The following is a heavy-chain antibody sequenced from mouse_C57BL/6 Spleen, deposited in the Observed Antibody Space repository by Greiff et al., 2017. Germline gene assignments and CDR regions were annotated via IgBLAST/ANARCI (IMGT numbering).Heavy chain of an antibody. D-gene: IGHD1-1*01. CDR1: GYTFTSYW. J-gene: IGHJ2*01. CDR3: ATVANLDY. CDR2: IDPSDSET. Sequence: VQLQQSGAELVRPGSSVKLSCKASGYTFTSYWMHWVKQRPIQGLEWIGNIDPSDSETHYNQKFKDKATLTVDKSSSTAYMQLSSLTSEDSAVYYCATVANLDYWGQGTTLTVSS. V-gene: IGHV1-52*01.